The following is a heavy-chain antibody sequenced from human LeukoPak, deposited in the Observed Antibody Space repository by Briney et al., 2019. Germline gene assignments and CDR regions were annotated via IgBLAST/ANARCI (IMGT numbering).Heavy chain of an antibody. CDR3: AELGITMIGGV. Sequence: GGSLRLSCAASGFTFSSYEMNWGRQAPGKGLEWGSYISSSGSTLYYADSVKGRFTISRDNAKNSLYLQMHGLRAEDTAVYYCAELGITMIGGVWGKGTTVTISS. CDR1: GFTFSSYE. D-gene: IGHD3-10*02. CDR2: ISSSGSTL. J-gene: IGHJ6*04. V-gene: IGHV3-48*03.